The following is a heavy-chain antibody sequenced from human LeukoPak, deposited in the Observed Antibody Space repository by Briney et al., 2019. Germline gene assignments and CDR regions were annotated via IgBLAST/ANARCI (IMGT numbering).Heavy chain of an antibody. D-gene: IGHD3-16*01. CDR3: ARLFGDYDDTIRSSYWHGHLDY. Sequence: GASVNVSCKTSGYPFTGNYINWLRQAPGQGLEWLGLIDPDRRTTVYAQKFQGKVAMTGDMSTSTVYMELRSLRSEDTAVYFCARLFGDYDDTIRSSYWHGHLDYWGQGALVLVSS. CDR1: GYPFTGNY. J-gene: IGHJ4*02. CDR2: IDPDRRTT. V-gene: IGHV1-46*01.